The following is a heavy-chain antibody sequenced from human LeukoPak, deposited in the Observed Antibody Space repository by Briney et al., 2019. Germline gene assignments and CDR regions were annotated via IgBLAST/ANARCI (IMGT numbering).Heavy chain of an antibody. D-gene: IGHD4-11*01. J-gene: IGHJ6*02. CDR2: ISYDGSNK. V-gene: IGHV3-30*18. Sequence: GRSLRLSCAASGFTFSSYGMHWVRQAPGKGLEWVAVISYDGSNKYYADSVKGRFTISRDNSKNTLYLQMNSLRAEDTAVYYCAKSRRGYSTYYYYRMDVWGQGTTVTVSS. CDR1: GFTFSSYG. CDR3: AKSRRGYSTYYYYRMDV.